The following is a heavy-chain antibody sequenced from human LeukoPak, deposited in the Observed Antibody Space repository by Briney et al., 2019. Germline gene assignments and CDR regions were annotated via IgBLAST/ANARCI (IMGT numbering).Heavy chain of an antibody. J-gene: IGHJ6*03. CDR3: ARLKYYDSTGYSPGYYMDV. CDR2: IYVTGST. D-gene: IGHD3-22*01. V-gene: IGHV4-4*07. Sequence: SETLSLTCTVSGGSIINYYWSWIRQHAGTGLEWVGRIYVTGSTIYNPSLQSRLSMSVDTSKNQFSLRLTSVTAADTAVYYCARLKYYDSTGYSPGYYMDVWGKGITVTVSS. CDR1: GGSIINYY.